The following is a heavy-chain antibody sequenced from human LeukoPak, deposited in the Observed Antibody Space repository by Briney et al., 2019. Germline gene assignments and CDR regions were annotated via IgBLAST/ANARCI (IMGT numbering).Heavy chain of an antibody. V-gene: IGHV5-51*01. CDR3: SSRASSYYYFEY. J-gene: IGHJ4*02. Sequence: GESLKISCTGSGYSFSNCWIAWVRQMPRKGLELMRIIYPGDSDTRYDPSLQGMSAISADKSISTAFLQWSSLEASDYAMYCCSSRASSYYYFEYWGQGTLVTVSS. CDR2: IYPGDSDT. CDR1: GYSFSNCW. D-gene: IGHD6-13*01.